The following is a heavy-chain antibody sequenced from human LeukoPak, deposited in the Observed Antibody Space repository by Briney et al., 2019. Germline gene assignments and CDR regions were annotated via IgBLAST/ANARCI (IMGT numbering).Heavy chain of an antibody. Sequence: GGSLRLSCADSGFTFSSYSINWVRQAPGKGLEWVSSISSSSGYIYYADSVKGRFTISRDNAKNSLYLQMNSLRAEDTAVYYCAIDGSPGFGGNYFDYWGQGTLVTVSS. CDR2: ISSSSGYI. CDR1: GFTFSSYS. J-gene: IGHJ4*02. V-gene: IGHV3-21*01. CDR3: AIDGSPGFGGNYFDY. D-gene: IGHD4-23*01.